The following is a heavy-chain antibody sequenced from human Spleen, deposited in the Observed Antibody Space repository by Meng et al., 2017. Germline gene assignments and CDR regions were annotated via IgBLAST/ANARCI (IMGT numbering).Heavy chain of an antibody. V-gene: IGHV4-34*01. CDR2: INHSGST. Sequence: VLLQTWVAAPSKPSDTLPLTCVVSGGSFRDTNWSWIRQPPGKGLEWIGEINHSGSTNYNPSLESRATISVDTSQNNLSLKLSSVTAADSAVYYCARGPTTMAHDFDYWGQGTLVTVSS. CDR1: GGSFRDTN. D-gene: IGHD4-11*01. J-gene: IGHJ4*02. CDR3: ARGPTTMAHDFDY.